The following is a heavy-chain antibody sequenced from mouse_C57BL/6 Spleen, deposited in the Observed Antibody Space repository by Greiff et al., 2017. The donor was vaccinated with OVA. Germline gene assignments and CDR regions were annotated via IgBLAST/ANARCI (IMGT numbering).Heavy chain of an antibody. CDR1: GYSITSGYY. J-gene: IGHJ2*01. V-gene: IGHV3-6*01. CDR2: ISYDGSN. Sequence: EVKVEESGPGLVKPSQSLSLTCSVTGYSITSGYYWNWIRQFPGNKLEWMGYISYDGSNNYNPSLKNRIAITRDTSKNQFFLKLNSVTTEDTATYYCAREDYDYFDDWGQGTTLTVSS. CDR3: AREDYDYFDD. D-gene: IGHD2-4*01.